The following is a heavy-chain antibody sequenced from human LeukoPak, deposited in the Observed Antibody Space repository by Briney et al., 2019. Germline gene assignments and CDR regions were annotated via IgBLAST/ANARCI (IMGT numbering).Heavy chain of an antibody. CDR2: INHSGST. J-gene: IGHJ4*02. V-gene: IGHV4-34*01. D-gene: IGHD6-13*01. CDR3: AFISSLPLFDY. CDR1: GGSFSGYY. Sequence: SETLSLTCAVYGGSFSGYYWSWIRQPPGKGLEWIGEINHSGSTNYNPSLKSRVTISVDTSKNQFSLKLSSVTAADTAVYYCAFISSLPLFDYWGQGTLVTVSS.